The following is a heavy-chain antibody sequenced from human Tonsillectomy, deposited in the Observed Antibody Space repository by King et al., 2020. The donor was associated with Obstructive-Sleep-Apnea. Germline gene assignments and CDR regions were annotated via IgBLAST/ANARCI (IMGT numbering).Heavy chain of an antibody. V-gene: IGHV4-39*07. CDR2: IYYSGSP. J-gene: IGHJ4*02. D-gene: IGHD3-22*01. Sequence: QLQESGPGLVKPSETLSLTCNVSGASISSSNYYWGWIRPPPGKGREWIGHIYYSGSPYYNPSLTSRVTISVDTSKNQFSLKLNSVTAADTAVYYCARDQGGYYDSSGYNDYWGQGTLVTVSS. CDR3: ARDQGGYYDSSGYNDY. CDR1: GASISSSNYY.